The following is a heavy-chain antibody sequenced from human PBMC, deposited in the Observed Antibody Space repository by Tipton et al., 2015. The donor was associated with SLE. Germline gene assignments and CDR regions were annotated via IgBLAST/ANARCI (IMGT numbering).Heavy chain of an antibody. Sequence: TLSLTCIVSGGSMTNYYWSWIRQPPGKGLEWIGYVHYSGSTNYNPSLKSRVTISVDTSKNQFSLKLSSVTAADTAVYYCAREEENDFWSGGDAFDIWGQGTMVTVSS. D-gene: IGHD3-3*01. CDR1: GGSMTNYY. V-gene: IGHV4-59*12. CDR2: VHYSGST. CDR3: AREEENDFWSGGDAFDI. J-gene: IGHJ3*02.